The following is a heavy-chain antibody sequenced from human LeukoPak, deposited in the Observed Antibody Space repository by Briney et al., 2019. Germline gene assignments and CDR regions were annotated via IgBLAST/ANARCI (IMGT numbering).Heavy chain of an antibody. CDR2: IYYSGST. CDR3: ARVGDTIFGP. J-gene: IGHJ5*02. V-gene: IGHV4-59*01. Sequence: SETLSLTCTVSGGSISSYYWSWIRQPPGKGLEWIGYIYYSGSTNYNPSLKSRVTISVDTSKNQFSLKLSSVTAADTAVYYCARVGDTIFGPWGQGTLVTVSS. D-gene: IGHD3-9*01. CDR1: GGSISSYY.